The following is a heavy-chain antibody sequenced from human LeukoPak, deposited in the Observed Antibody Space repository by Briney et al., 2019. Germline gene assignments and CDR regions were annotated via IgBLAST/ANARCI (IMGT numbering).Heavy chain of an antibody. CDR2: IYYSGTT. CDR3: ARQNDRSHDY. V-gene: IGHV4-39*01. J-gene: IGHJ4*02. Sequence: SETLSLTCTVSGGSISRSSYYWGWIRQPPGKGLEWIGSIYYSGTTYSNPSLKSRVTISVDTSKNQFSLELRSVTAADTAVYYCARQNDRSHDYWGQGTLVTVSS. D-gene: IGHD1-1*01. CDR1: GGSISRSSYY.